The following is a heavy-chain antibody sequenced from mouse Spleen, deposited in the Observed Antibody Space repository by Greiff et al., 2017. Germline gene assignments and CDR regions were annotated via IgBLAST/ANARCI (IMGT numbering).Heavy chain of an antibody. V-gene: IGHV5-4*02. Sequence: DVKLVESGGGLVKPGGSLKLSCAASGFTFSDYYMYWVRQTPEKRLEWVATISDGGSYTYYPDSVKGRFTISRDNAKNNLYLQMSSLKSEDTAMYYCAREGYDSWFAYWGQGTLVTVSA. J-gene: IGHJ3*01. CDR2: ISDGGSYT. CDR1: GFTFSDYY. D-gene: IGHD2-4*01. CDR3: AREGYDSWFAY.